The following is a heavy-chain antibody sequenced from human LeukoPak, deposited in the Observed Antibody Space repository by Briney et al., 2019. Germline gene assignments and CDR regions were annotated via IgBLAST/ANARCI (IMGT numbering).Heavy chain of an antibody. J-gene: IGHJ5*02. Sequence: SETLSLTCAVYGGSFSGYYWSWIRQPPGKGLEWIGEINHSGSTNYNPSLKSRVTISVDTSKNQFSLKLSSVTAADTAVYYCARQPQYSFYYGSGSPGGRFDPWGQGTLVTVSS. V-gene: IGHV4-34*01. CDR2: INHSGST. CDR1: GGSFSGYY. CDR3: ARQPQYSFYYGSGSPGGRFDP. D-gene: IGHD3-10*01.